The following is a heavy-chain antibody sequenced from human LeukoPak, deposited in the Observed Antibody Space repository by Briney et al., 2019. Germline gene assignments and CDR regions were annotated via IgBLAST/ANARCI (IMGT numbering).Heavy chain of an antibody. CDR2: IYYSGST. D-gene: IGHD4/OR15-4a*01. V-gene: IGHV4-39*07. Sequence: SETLSVTCTVSGGSISSSSYYWGWIRQPPGEGLEWIGSIYYSGSTYYNPSLKSRVTISVDTSKNQFSLKLSSVTAADTAVYYCAREVSGLTHDYWGQGTLVTVSS. CDR3: AREVSGLTHDY. CDR1: GGSISSSSYY. J-gene: IGHJ4*02.